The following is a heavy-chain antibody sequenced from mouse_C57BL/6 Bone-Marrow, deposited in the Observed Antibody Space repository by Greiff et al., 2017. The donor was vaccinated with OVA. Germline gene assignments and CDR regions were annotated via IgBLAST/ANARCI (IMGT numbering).Heavy chain of an antibody. CDR1: GYTFTDHT. Sequence: LQESDAELVKPGASVKISCKVSGYTFTDHTIHWMKQRPEQGLEWIGYIYPRDGSTKYNGKFKGKATLTADKSSSTAYMQLNSLTSEASAVYFCANRYYGSPYWYFDVWGTGTTVTVSS. J-gene: IGHJ1*03. V-gene: IGHV1-78*01. CDR2: IYPRDGST. D-gene: IGHD1-1*01. CDR3: ANRYYGSPYWYFDV.